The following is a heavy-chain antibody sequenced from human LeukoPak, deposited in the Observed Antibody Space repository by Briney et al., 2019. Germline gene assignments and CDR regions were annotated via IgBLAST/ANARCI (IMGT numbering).Heavy chain of an antibody. J-gene: IGHJ4*02. CDR1: GGSISSYY. CDR3: ARAQGQWLVLDY. D-gene: IGHD6-19*01. Sequence: SETLSLTCTVSGGSISSYYWSWIRQPPGKGLEWIGYIYYSGSTNYNPSLKSRVTISVDTSKNQFSLKLSSVTAADTAVYYCARAQGQWLVLDYWGQGTLVTVSS. CDR2: IYYSGST. V-gene: IGHV4-59*01.